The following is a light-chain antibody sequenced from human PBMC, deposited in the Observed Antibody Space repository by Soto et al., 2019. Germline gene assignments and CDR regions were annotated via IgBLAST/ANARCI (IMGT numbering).Light chain of an antibody. CDR3: LSYESSRSPYV. V-gene: IGLV2-8*01. CDR1: SRDVGGYNY. Sequence: QSALTQPPSASGSPGQRVTISCTGTSRDVGGYNYVPWYQQHPGTAPKVIIYGVSKRPSGVPDRFSGSKSGNSASLTVSGLQAEDEADYYCLSYESSRSPYVFGTGTKLTVL. J-gene: IGLJ1*01. CDR2: GVS.